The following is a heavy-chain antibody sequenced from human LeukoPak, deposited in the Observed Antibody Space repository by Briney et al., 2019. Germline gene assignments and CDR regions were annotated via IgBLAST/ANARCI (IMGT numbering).Heavy chain of an antibody. V-gene: IGHV1-8*01. CDR3: ARGPPNWGMVGY. CDR2: MKSNNGHT. J-gene: IGHJ4*02. CDR1: GYTFTSFD. Sequence: ASVKVSCKASGYTFTSFDFNWVRQATGQGLEWMGWMKSNNGHTGYAQKFQGRVTMTRDASISTAYMELSSLTFEDTAVYYCARGPPNWGMVGYWGQGTLVTVSS. D-gene: IGHD7-27*01.